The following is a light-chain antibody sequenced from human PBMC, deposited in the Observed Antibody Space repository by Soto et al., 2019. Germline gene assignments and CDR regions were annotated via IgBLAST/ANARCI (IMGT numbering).Light chain of an antibody. CDR1: QNIFSS. CDR3: QQNYNSPPIT. CDR2: AAS. V-gene: IGKV1-39*01. Sequence: DIQMTQSPSSLSASVGDRVTITCRAGQNIFSSLNWYQQKPGKAPKLLIYAASSLQSGVPSRFSGSGSGTDFTLTITSLQPEDFATYYCQQNYNSPPITFGQGTRLEIK. J-gene: IGKJ5*01.